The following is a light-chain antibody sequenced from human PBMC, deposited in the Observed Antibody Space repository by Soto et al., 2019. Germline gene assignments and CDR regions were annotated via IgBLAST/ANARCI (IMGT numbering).Light chain of an antibody. CDR3: QHYGTTPPHS. CDR1: QSVYNNY. Sequence: EIVRTQSPGTLSFSPGEGATLSCRASQSVYNNYLAWYQQRPGQAPRLLISGASRRATGIPDRFSGSGSGADFTVTISRLEAEDFAVYYCQHYGTTPPHSFGQGTKREIK. J-gene: IGKJ2*01. CDR2: GAS. V-gene: IGKV3-20*01.